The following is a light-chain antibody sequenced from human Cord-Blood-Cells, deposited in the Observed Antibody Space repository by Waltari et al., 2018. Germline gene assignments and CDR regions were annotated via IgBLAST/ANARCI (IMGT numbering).Light chain of an antibody. CDR2: GAS. CDR3: QQYGSSP. CDR1: QSVSSSY. J-gene: IGKJ4*01. Sequence: EIVLTQSPGTLSLSPGERATLSCRASQSVSSSYLAWYQQKPGQAPRLLIYGASSRATGIPDRFSGSGSGTDFTLTISRLEPEDVAVYYCQQYGSSPFGGGTKVEIK. V-gene: IGKV3-20*01.